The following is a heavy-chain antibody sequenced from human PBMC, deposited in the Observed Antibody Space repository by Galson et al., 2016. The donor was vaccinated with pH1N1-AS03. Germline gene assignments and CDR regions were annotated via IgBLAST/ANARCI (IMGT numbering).Heavy chain of an antibody. J-gene: IGHJ4*02. CDR3: ARIVYSCGGDCYYRLDY. CDR2: FFSNDEK. CDR1: DFPLSKMMG. D-gene: IGHD2-21*01. V-gene: IGHV2-26*01. Sequence: PALVKPTQTLTLTCTVSDFPLSKMMGVSWIRQTPGKALEWLAHFFSNDEKSYSVTLKSRLSISKDPSTDRVVLTMTNMDPVDTGPYFCARIVYSCGGDCYYRLDYWGRGTLVTVSS.